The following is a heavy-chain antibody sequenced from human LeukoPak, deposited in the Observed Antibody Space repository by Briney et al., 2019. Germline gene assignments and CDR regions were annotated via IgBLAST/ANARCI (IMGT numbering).Heavy chain of an antibody. V-gene: IGHV3-23*01. J-gene: IGHJ4*02. CDR3: AKDLTPSSSWYFGLNLPFDY. D-gene: IGHD6-13*01. Sequence: GGSLRPSCTASRFTFSSYGMGWVRQAPGKGLEWVSTISANGGSTYYADSVEGRFTISRDNSKNTLNLQMHSLTTEDTAVYYCAKDLTPSSSWYFGLNLPFDYWGQGTLVTVSS. CDR2: ISANGGST. CDR1: RFTFSSYG.